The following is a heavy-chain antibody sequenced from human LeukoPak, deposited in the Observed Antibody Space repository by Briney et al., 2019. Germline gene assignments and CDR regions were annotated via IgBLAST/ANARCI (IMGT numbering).Heavy chain of an antibody. J-gene: IGHJ3*02. CDR1: GFNFTNYN. CDR3: ARDLAWDAFDI. Sequence: GGSLRLSCAASGFNFTNYNMNWVRQAPGKGLEWVSSIHSSSGSIYYADSLKGRFTISRDNAKNSLYLQMNSLRAEDTAVYFCARDLAWDAFDIWGQGTMVTVSS. CDR2: IHSSSGSI. V-gene: IGHV3-21*01.